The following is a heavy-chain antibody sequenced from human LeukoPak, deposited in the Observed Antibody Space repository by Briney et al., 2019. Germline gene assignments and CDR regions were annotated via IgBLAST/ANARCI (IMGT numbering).Heavy chain of an antibody. Sequence: ASVKVSCKASGGTFSSYAISWVRQAPGQGLEWMGGIIPIFGTANYAQKFQGRVTITADKSTSTAYMELSSLRSEDTAVYYCARRPGRGSSLPYGMPLWGQGTTVFVSS. CDR1: GGTFSSYA. J-gene: IGHJ6*02. CDR2: IIPIFGTA. CDR3: ARRPGRGSSLPYGMPL. V-gene: IGHV1-69*06. D-gene: IGHD2-2*01.